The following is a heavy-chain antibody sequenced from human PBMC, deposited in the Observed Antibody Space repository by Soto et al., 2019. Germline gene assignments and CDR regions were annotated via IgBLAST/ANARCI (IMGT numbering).Heavy chain of an antibody. Sequence: PSETLSLTCTVSGGSISSYYWSWIRQPPGKGLEWIGYIYYSGSTNYNPSLKSRVTISVDTSKNQFSLKLSSVTAADTAVYYCAAMGGTVNTGIFDYWGQGTQVTVSS. V-gene: IGHV4-59*01. CDR1: GGSISSYY. CDR3: AAMGGTVNTGIFDY. J-gene: IGHJ4*02. D-gene: IGHD2-8*02. CDR2: IYYSGST.